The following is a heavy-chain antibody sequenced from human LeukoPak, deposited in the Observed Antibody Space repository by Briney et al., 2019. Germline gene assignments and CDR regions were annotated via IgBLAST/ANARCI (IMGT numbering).Heavy chain of an antibody. D-gene: IGHD2-2*01. J-gene: IGHJ4*02. Sequence: PGGSLRLSCAASGFTFSSYAMSWVRQAPGKGLEWVSAISSSGGSTYYADSVKGRFTISRDNSKNTLYLQMNSLRAEDAAVYYCAKDHLYCSSISCYLFDYWGQGTLVTVSS. CDR3: AKDHLYCSSISCYLFDY. V-gene: IGHV3-23*01. CDR1: GFTFSSYA. CDR2: ISSSGGST.